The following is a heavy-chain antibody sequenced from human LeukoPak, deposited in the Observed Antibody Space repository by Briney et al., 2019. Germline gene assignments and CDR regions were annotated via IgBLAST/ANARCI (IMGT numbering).Heavy chain of an antibody. CDR2: IDIAGDT. CDR3: ARILDSAWGELGY. Sequence: GGSLRLSCATSGFTFSSYDMHWVRQATGKGLDWVSAIDIAGDTYYPGSVKGRFTISRDNSKNTLYLQMNSLRAEDTAVYYCARILDSAWGELGYWGQGTLVTVSS. V-gene: IGHV3-13*01. D-gene: IGHD6-19*01. J-gene: IGHJ4*02. CDR1: GFTFSSYD.